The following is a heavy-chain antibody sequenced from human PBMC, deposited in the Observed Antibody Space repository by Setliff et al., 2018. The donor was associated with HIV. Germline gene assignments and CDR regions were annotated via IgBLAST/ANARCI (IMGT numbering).Heavy chain of an antibody. CDR1: GGPISSGGYY. V-gene: IGHV4-61*08. Sequence: PSETLSLTCTVSGGPISSGGYYWSWIRQHPGKGLEWIGFIYSSGSTNYNPSLKSRVTISVDTSKNQFSLKLNSVTAAETAVYYCARNVGGLRSAVSWFDPWGQGTLVTVSS. D-gene: IGHD4-17*01. J-gene: IGHJ5*02. CDR3: ARNVGGLRSAVSWFDP. CDR2: IYSSGST.